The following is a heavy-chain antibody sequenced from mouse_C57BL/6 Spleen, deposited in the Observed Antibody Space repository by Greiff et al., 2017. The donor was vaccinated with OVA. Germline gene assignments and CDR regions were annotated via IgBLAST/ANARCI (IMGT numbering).Heavy chain of an antibody. CDR2: IDPEDGDT. CDR3: TRLYDGYSARYFDV. D-gene: IGHD2-3*01. CDR1: GFNIKDYY. V-gene: IGHV14-1*01. Sequence: EVQLQQSGAELVRPGASVKLSCTASGFNIKDYYMHWVKQRPEQGLEWIGRIDPEDGDTEYAPKFQGKATMNAEPYSNTAYLQLSSLTSEDTAVYYCTRLYDGYSARYFDVWGTGTTVTVSS. J-gene: IGHJ1*03.